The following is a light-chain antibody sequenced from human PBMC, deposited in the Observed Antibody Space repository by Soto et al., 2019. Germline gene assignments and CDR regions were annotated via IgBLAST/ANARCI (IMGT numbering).Light chain of an antibody. CDR1: SSDVGGYNY. V-gene: IGLV2-11*01. CDR3: CSYAGSYSYV. Sequence: SVLTQPRSVSGSPGQSVAISCTGTSSDVGGYNYVSWYQQHPGKAPKLIIYDVTKRPSGVPDRFSGSSSGNTASLTISGFQAEDEADYFCCSYAGSYSYVFGTGTKVTVL. J-gene: IGLJ1*01. CDR2: DVT.